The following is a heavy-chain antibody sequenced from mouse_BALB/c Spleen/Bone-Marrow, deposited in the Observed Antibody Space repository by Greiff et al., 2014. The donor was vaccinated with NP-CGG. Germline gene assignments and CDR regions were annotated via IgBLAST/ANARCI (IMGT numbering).Heavy chain of an antibody. CDR2: INPSNGYT. D-gene: IGHD2-3*01. CDR1: GYTFTDYW. CDR3: ARFYYGYYLPLDY. J-gene: IGHJ2*01. Sequence: VQLQQSXAELAKPGASVKMSCKASGYTFTDYWMHWVKQRPGQGLEWLGYINPSNGYTELNQKFKDKATLTADKSSIIAYMRLNSLTSEDSAVYYWARFYYGYYLPLDYWGQGTTLTVSS. V-gene: IGHV1-7*01.